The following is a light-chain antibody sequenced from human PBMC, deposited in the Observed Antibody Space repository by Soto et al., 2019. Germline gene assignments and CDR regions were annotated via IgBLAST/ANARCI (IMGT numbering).Light chain of an antibody. J-gene: IGKJ1*01. Sequence: DIVMTQSPLSLPVTPGEPASISCRSSQSLLHSNGYNYLDWYLQKPGQSPQLLIYLGSTRSSGGPDRFSGSGSGTDFTLQISRVEAEAVGVYYCMQALQTPRTFGQGTKVEIK. CDR1: QSLLHSNGYNY. V-gene: IGKV2-28*01. CDR2: LGS. CDR3: MQALQTPRT.